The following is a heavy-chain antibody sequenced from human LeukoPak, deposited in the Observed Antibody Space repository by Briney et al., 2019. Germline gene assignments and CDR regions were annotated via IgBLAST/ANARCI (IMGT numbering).Heavy chain of an antibody. V-gene: IGHV3-21*01. CDR1: GFTFSTYS. D-gene: IGHD3-10*01. J-gene: IGHJ3*02. CDR2: ISSSSSYI. Sequence: PGGSLRLSCAASGFTFSTYSMNWVRQAPGKGLEWVSSISSSSSYIYYADSVKGRFTISRDNAKNSLYLQMSSLRAGDTAVYYCARERMGRRAFDIWGQGTMVTVSS. CDR3: ARERMGRRAFDI.